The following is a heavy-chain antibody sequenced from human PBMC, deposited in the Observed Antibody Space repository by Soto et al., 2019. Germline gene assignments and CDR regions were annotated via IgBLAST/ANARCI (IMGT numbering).Heavy chain of an antibody. CDR3: ARSSHKESWFDP. CDR1: NGSISNFY. V-gene: IGHV4-4*07. CDR2: IHGSGSA. D-gene: IGHD6-13*01. J-gene: IGHJ5*02. Sequence: SETLSLTCTVSNGSISNFYWNWIRQSAGKGLEWIGRIHGSGSATYNPSLRSRVTMSVDTSKNQFSLKVNSVTGADTAVYYCARSSHKESWFDPWGKGTLVT.